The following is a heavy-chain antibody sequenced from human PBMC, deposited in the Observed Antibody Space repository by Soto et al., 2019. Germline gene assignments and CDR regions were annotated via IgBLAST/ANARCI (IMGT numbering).Heavy chain of an antibody. CDR2: IYPGDSDT. V-gene: IGHV5-51*01. D-gene: IGHD6-6*01. J-gene: IGHJ4*02. CDR1: GYSFTSYW. Sequence: PGESLKISCKGSGYSFTSYWIGWVRQMPGKGLEWMGIIYPGDSDTRYSPSFQGQVTISADKSISTAYLQWSSLKASDTAMYYCARLQEDSSWGYYFDYWGQGTLVTVSS. CDR3: ARLQEDSSWGYYFDY.